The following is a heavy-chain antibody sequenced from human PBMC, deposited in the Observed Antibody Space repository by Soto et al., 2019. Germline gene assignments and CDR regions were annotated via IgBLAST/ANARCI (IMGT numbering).Heavy chain of an antibody. CDR2: IYGGDSET. CDR3: ATSLSVTGNFDY. V-gene: IGHV5-51*01. J-gene: IGHJ4*02. D-gene: IGHD6-19*01. CDR1: GYNFASYW. Sequence: GESLKISCKGSGYNFASYWIGWVRRMPGKGLEWMGIIYGGDSETKYSPPFQGQVTMSADKSISTAYLQWSSLKAYDTAMYYCATSLSVTGNFDYWGQGTLVTVSS.